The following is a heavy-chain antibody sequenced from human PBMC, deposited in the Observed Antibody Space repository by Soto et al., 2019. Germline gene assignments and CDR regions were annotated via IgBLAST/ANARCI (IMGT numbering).Heavy chain of an antibody. CDR2: IYYSGST. D-gene: IGHD3-3*01. CDR3: ARGRAFWSGYYY. CDR1: GGSISSYY. Sequence: SSETLSLTCTVSGGSISSYYWSWIRQPPGKGLEWIGYIYYSGSTNYNPSLKSRVTISVDTSKNQFSLKLSSVTAADTAVYYCARGRAFWSGYYYWGQGSLVTVSS. V-gene: IGHV4-59*01. J-gene: IGHJ4*01.